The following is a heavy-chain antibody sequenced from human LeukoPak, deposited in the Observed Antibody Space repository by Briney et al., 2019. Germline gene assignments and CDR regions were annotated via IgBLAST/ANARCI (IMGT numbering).Heavy chain of an antibody. D-gene: IGHD3-22*01. Sequence: SETLSLTCAVYGGSFSGYYWNWIRQPPGKGLEWIGEINDSGSTNYNPSLKSRVTISVDTSKNQFSLKLSSVTAADTAVYSFARGQQYYHDSSGYWVFDDWGQGTLVTVSS. V-gene: IGHV4-34*01. CDR1: GGSFSGYY. CDR2: INDSGST. CDR3: ARGQQYYHDSSGYWVFDD. J-gene: IGHJ4*02.